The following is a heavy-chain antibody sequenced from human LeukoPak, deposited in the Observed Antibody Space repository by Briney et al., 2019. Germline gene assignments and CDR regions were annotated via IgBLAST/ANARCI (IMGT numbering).Heavy chain of an antibody. Sequence: PSETLSLTCSVSGGSMNTGTYYWSWVRQPAGKGLEWIGRISTGRKTEYNPSLKSRVTISVDTSKNQFSLKLSSVTAADTAVYYCARVVPHDFWSGYSPYYYYYMDVWGKRTTVTVSS. CDR1: GGSMNTGTYY. CDR3: ARVVPHDFWSGYSPYYYYYMDV. CDR2: ISTGRKT. D-gene: IGHD3-3*01. V-gene: IGHV4-61*02. J-gene: IGHJ6*03.